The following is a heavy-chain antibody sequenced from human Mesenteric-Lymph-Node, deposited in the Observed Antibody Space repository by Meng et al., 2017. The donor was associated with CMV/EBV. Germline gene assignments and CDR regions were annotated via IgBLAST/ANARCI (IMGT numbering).Heavy chain of an antibody. J-gene: IGHJ4*02. Sequence: QVHIDPWGAWLLTPPETLPVPCAVDGWSFSGYYGNWIRQPPEKGLEWSGEINHSGSNTYNPSFTSRIIISVDTSTNQIFLNMRSVTDADTAVYYCARGSSYDILTGYFDYWGQGALVTVSS. CDR1: GWSFSGYY. CDR3: ARGSSYDILTGYFDY. D-gene: IGHD3-9*01. V-gene: IGHV4-34*01. CDR2: INHSGSN.